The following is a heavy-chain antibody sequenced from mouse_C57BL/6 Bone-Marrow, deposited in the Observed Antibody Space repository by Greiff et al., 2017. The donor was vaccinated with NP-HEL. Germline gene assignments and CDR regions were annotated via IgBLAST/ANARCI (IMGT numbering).Heavy chain of an antibody. CDR1: GYTFTSYW. D-gene: IGHD3-2*02. CDR2: IHPSDSDT. J-gene: IGHJ3*01. V-gene: IGHV1-74*01. Sequence: QVQLQQSGAELVKPGASVKVSCKASGYTFTSYWMHWVKQRPGQGLEWIGRIHPSDSDTNYNQKFKGKATLTVDNSSSTAYMQLSSLTSEDSAVDYCASPSSGYRFAYWGQGTLVTVSA. CDR3: ASPSSGYRFAY.